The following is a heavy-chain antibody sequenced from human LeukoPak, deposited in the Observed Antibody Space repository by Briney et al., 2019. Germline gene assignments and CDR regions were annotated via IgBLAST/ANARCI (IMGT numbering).Heavy chain of an antibody. CDR1: GFTFSSYA. J-gene: IGHJ4*02. Sequence: GGSLRLSCAASGFTFSSYAMSWVRQAPGKGLEWVSAISGSGGSTYYADSVKGRFTISRDNSKNTLYLQMNSLRAEDTAVYNCARGRAVSGTYFDYWGQGTLVSVSS. CDR2: ISGSGGST. CDR3: ARGRAVSGTYFDY. V-gene: IGHV3-23*01. D-gene: IGHD6-19*01.